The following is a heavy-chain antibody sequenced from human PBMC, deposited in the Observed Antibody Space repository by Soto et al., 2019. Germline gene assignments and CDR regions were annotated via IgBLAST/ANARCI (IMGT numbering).Heavy chain of an antibody. Sequence: DVQLLESGGGLVQPGGSLRLSCAASEFTFNSYAMSWVRQAPGKGLEWVSGISGGGVSTYYADSVKGRFTISRDNSKNTLYLQMSSLRAEDTAVYYWAKAGLAVPEGYSYNGVDVWGQGTTVTVSS. J-gene: IGHJ6*02. D-gene: IGHD6-19*01. CDR2: ISGGGVST. CDR3: AKAGLAVPEGYSYNGVDV. V-gene: IGHV3-23*01. CDR1: EFTFNSYA.